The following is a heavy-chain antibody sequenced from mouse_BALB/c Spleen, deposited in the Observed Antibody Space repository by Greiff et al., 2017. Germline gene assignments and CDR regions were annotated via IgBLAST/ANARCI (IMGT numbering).Heavy chain of an antibody. CDR3: ARDHDGYYTYAMDY. D-gene: IGHD2-3*01. J-gene: IGHJ4*01. CDR1: GFSLTSYG. V-gene: IGHV2-9*02. Sequence: VQLVESGPGLVAPSQSLSITCTVSGFSLTSYGVHWVRQPPGKGLEWLGVIWAGGSTNYNSALMSRLSISKDNSKSQVFLKMNSLQTDDTAMYYCARDHDGYYTYAMDYWGQGTSVTVSS. CDR2: IWAGGST.